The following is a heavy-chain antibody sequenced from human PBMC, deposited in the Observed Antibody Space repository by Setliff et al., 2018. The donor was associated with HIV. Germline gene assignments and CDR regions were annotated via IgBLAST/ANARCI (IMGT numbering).Heavy chain of an antibody. CDR2: IRNKNDGGTT. Sequence: SLRLSCAGSGFTFSNVWMSWVRQVPGKGLEWIGLIRNKNDGGTTEHAAPMKGRFTISRDDSKNTLYLQVDSLDTEDSAIYYCATYNTKAAFAAWGQGTRVTVSS. CDR3: ATYNTKAAFAA. J-gene: IGHJ3*01. CDR1: GFTFSNVW. V-gene: IGHV3-15*01. D-gene: IGHD1-1*01.